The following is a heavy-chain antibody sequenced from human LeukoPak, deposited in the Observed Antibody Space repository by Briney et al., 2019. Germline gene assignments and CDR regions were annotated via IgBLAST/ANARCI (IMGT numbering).Heavy chain of an antibody. CDR1: GGSIRSGGYY. CDR3: ARGWGRGTIPPDYYYFGLDV. Sequence: PSETLSLTCTVSGGSIRSGGYYWSWIRQHPGKGLEWIGYIYYSGSTYYNPSLKSRVTISVDTSKNQFSLKLNSVTAADTAVYYCARGWGRGTIPPDYYYFGLDVWGQGTTVTVSS. V-gene: IGHV4-31*03. CDR2: IYYSGST. D-gene: IGHD2-8*02. J-gene: IGHJ6*02.